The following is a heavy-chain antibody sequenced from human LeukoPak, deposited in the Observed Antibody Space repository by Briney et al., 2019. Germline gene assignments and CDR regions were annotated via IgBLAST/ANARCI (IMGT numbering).Heavy chain of an antibody. CDR2: INPNSGGT. J-gene: IGHJ4*02. V-gene: IGHV1-2*02. CDR3: ARRGYSYGTGYFDY. Sequence: GASVKVSCKASGYTFTGYYMHWVRQAAGQGLEGMGWINPNSGGTNYAQKFQGRVTMTRATSISTAYMELSRLRSDDTAVYYCARRGYSYGTGYFDYWGQGTLVTVSS. CDR1: GYTFTGYY. D-gene: IGHD5-18*01.